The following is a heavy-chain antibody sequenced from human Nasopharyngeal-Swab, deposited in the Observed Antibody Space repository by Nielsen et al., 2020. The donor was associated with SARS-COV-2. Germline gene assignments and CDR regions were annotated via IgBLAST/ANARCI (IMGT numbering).Heavy chain of an antibody. CDR2: ISGSGGST. V-gene: IGHV3-23*01. Sequence: VRQAPGKGLEWVSAISGSGGSTYYADSVKGRFTISRDNSKNTLYLQMNSLRAEDTAVYYCATDAQWLALFDYWGQGTPVTVSS. CDR3: ATDAQWLALFDY. D-gene: IGHD6-19*01. J-gene: IGHJ4*02.